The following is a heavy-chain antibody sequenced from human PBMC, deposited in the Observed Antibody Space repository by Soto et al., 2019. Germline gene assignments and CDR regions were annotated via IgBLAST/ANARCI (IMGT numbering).Heavy chain of an antibody. V-gene: IGHV2-5*02. D-gene: IGHD3-16*02. CDR3: AHLLGYRIADAFDI. CDR2: LYWDDDK. J-gene: IGHJ3*02. Sequence: QITLKESGPTLVKPTQTLTLTCTFSGFSLSTSGVGVGWIRQPPGKALEWLALLYWDDDKRYSPSLKSRLTITTDTSKNQVVLTLTNMDPVDTATYYCAHLLGYRIADAFDIWGQGTMVTVSS. CDR1: GFSLSTSGVG.